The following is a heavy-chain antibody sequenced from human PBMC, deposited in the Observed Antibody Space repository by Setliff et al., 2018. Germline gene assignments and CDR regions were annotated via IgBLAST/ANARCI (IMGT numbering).Heavy chain of an antibody. J-gene: IGHJ6*03. CDR1: GGSISSGGYY. V-gene: IGHV4-31*03. CDR2: IYYSGST. D-gene: IGHD3-3*01. Sequence: PSETLSLTCTVSGGSISSGGYYWSWIRQHPGKGLEWIGYIYYSGSTYYNPSLKSRVTISLDTSKNQFSLNLSSVTAADTAVYYCARMSGFQYMDVWGKGTTVTVSS. CDR3: ARMSGFQYMDV.